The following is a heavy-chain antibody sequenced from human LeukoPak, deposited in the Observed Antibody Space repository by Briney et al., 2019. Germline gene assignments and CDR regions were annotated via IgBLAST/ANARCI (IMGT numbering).Heavy chain of an antibody. Sequence: ASVKVSCKASGGTFSSYAISWVRQAPGQGLEWMGWMNPNSGNTGYAQKFQGRVTMTRNTSISTAYMELSSLRSEDTAVYYCARTSIAVADDYWGQGTLVTVSS. CDR1: GGTFSSYA. D-gene: IGHD6-19*01. CDR3: ARTSIAVADDY. V-gene: IGHV1-8*02. CDR2: MNPNSGNT. J-gene: IGHJ4*02.